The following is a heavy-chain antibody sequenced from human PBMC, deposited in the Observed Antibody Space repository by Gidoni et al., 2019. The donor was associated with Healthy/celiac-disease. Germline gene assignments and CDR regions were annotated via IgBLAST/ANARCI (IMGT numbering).Heavy chain of an antibody. J-gene: IGHJ4*02. Sequence: QVQLVESGGGVVQPGRSLRLSCSDYGFTFSSYAIHWVTQAPGKGLEWVAVLSYDGSNKYYADSVKGRFIISRDNSKNTLYLQMNSLRAEYTAVYYCARVGPYYYGSGSSFDYWGQGTLVTVSS. CDR3: ARVGPYYYGSGSSFDY. CDR2: LSYDGSNK. D-gene: IGHD3-10*01. V-gene: IGHV3-30-3*01. CDR1: GFTFSSYA.